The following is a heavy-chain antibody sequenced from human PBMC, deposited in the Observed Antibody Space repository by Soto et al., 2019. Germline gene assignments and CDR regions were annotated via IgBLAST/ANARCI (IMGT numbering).Heavy chain of an antibody. CDR2: IYYSGST. Sequence: PSETLSLTCTVSGGSVSSGSYYWSWIRQPPGKGLEWIGYIYYSGSTNYNPSLKSRVTISVDTSKNQFSLKLSSVTAADTAVYYCAREDFYAGWFGYYYGMAVWGQGTTVTVAS. V-gene: IGHV4-61*01. CDR1: GGSVSSGSYY. J-gene: IGHJ6*02. D-gene: IGHD2-2*01. CDR3: AREDFYAGWFGYYYGMAV.